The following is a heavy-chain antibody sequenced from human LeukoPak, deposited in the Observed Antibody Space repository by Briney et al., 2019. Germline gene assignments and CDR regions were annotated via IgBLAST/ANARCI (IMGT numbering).Heavy chain of an antibody. CDR2: ISSNGGST. J-gene: IGHJ4*02. CDR1: GFTFSSYA. CDR3: VTSITMVRGVIGAFDY. D-gene: IGHD3-10*01. Sequence: GGSLRLSCSASGFTFSSYAMHWVRQAPGKGLEYVSAISSNGGSTYYADSVKGRFTISRDNSKNMLYLQMSSLRAEDTAVYYCVTSITMVRGVIGAFDYWGQGTLVTVSS. V-gene: IGHV3-64D*06.